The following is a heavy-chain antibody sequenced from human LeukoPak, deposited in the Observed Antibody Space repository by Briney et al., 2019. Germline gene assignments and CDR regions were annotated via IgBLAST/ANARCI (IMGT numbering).Heavy chain of an antibody. CDR3: ARLLIATGMLTPDV. V-gene: IGHV4-59*08. Sequence: KSSETLSLTCTVSGGSISGYHWSWIRQSPGRGLEWIGYMYYSGSPHYNPSLQSRVTISPDTSKNQFSLKLSSVTAADTAVYYCARLLIATGMLTPDVWGQGATVTVSS. CDR1: GGSISGYH. CDR2: MYYSGSP. J-gene: IGHJ6*02. D-gene: IGHD3-9*01.